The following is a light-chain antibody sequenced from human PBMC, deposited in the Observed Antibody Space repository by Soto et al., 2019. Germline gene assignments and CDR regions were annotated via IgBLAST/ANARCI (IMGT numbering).Light chain of an antibody. CDR3: QQYDSSPKT. V-gene: IGKV3-20*01. Sequence: EIVLTQSPFTLSLSPVEIASLSCRASQSVSSSYLAWYQQKPGQAPRLLIYGASSRATGIPDRFSGSGSGTDFTLTISRLEPEDFAVYYCQQYDSSPKTFGQGTKVDIK. CDR1: QSVSSSY. CDR2: GAS. J-gene: IGKJ1*01.